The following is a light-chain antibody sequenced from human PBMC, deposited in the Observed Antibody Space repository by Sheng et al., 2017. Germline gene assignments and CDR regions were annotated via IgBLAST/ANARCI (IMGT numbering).Light chain of an antibody. CDR3: QQYYSYPWT. CDR2: AAS. V-gene: IGKV1-27*01. J-gene: IGKJ1*01. Sequence: DIQMTQSPSSLSASVGDRVTITCRASQVISNYLAWYQQKPGKVPKLLIYAASTLQSGVPSRFSGSGSGTDFTLTISSLQPEDVATYYCQQYYSYPWTFGQGTKVEIK. CDR1: QVISNY.